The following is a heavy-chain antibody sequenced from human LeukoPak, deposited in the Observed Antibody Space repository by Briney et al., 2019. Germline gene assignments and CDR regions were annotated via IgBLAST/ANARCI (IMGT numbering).Heavy chain of an antibody. Sequence: GSLRPSCAASGFTFSDYYMSLIRQAPGKGLEWVSYIRSSGSTIYYADSVEGRFTISRDNAKNSLYLQMNSLRAEDTAVYYCARGGRYYDSSGLFYYYGMDVWGQGTTVTVSS. CDR3: ARGGRYYDSSGLFYYYGMDV. CDR2: IRSSGSTI. CDR1: GFTFSDYY. V-gene: IGHV3-11*01. D-gene: IGHD3-22*01. J-gene: IGHJ6*02.